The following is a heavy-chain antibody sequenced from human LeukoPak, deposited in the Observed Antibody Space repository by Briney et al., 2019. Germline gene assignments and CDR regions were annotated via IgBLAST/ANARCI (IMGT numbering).Heavy chain of an antibody. V-gene: IGHV4-39*01. Sequence: SETLSLPCTVSGASIISNNYCWGWIRQPPGKGLESLANIYSTGNTYYNPSLQSRVSISVDTSKNQISLKLSSVTAADTAVYFCASRYCPTANHHLLGAFWGQGTLVTVSS. CDR2: IYSTGNT. J-gene: IGHJ4*02. D-gene: IGHD2-8*01. CDR3: ASRYCPTANHHLLGAF. CDR1: GASIISNNYC.